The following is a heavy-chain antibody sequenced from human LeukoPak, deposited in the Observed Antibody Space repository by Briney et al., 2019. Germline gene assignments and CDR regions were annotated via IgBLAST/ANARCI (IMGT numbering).Heavy chain of an antibody. D-gene: IGHD2-15*01. J-gene: IGHJ3*02. CDR1: GGSISSGSYY. CDR3: ARDGGSYI. V-gene: IGHV4-61*02. Sequence: SQTLSLTCTVSGGSISSGSYYWSWIRQPAGKGLEWIGRIYTSGSTNYNPSLKSRVTISVDTSKNQFSLKLSSVTAADTAVYYCARDGGSYIWGQGTMVTVSS. CDR2: IYTSGST.